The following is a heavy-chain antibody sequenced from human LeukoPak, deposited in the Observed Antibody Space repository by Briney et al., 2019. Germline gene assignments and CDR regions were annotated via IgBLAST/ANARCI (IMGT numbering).Heavy chain of an antibody. D-gene: IGHD1-20*01. CDR1: GYTFTGYY. CDR2: INPNSGGT. J-gene: IGHJ5*02. CDR3: ASDLLITHLANWFDP. V-gene: IGHV1-2*02. Sequence: GSSVKVSCKASGYTFTGYYMHWVRQAPGQGLEWMGWINPNSGGTNYAQKFQGRVTMTRDTSISTAYMELSRLRSDDTAVYYCASDLLITHLANWFDPWGQGTLVTVSS.